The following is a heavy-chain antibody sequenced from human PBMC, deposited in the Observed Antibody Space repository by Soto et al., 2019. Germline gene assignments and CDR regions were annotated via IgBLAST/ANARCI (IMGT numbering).Heavy chain of an antibody. V-gene: IGHV3-15*07. D-gene: IGHD3-10*01. CDR3: TTLMVRYPRCYYYGMDV. Sequence: EVQLVESGGGLVKPGGSLRLSCAASGFTFSNAWMNWVRQAPGKGLEWVGGIKSRTDGGTTDYAAPVKGRFTISRYDSNNTLYLQMHSLKTDGTAVYDCTTLMVRYPRCYYYGMDVWGQGTPVTVSS. J-gene: IGHJ6*02. CDR2: IKSRTDGGTT. CDR1: GFTFSNAW.